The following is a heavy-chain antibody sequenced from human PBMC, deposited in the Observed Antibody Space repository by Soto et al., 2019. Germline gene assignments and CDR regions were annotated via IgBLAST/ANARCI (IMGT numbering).Heavy chain of an antibody. D-gene: IGHD3-10*01. CDR2: IIKDGSEK. Sequence: QLGGSLRLSCAASLFTFSNYWIAWVRQAPGKGLEWVANIIKDGSEKSYVDSLKGRFTISRDNAKNSLYLEMNSLRVEDTAVYYCARDWGGLGYWGQGTMVTVSS. CDR1: LFTFSNYW. CDR3: ARDWGGLGY. V-gene: IGHV3-7*03. J-gene: IGHJ4*02.